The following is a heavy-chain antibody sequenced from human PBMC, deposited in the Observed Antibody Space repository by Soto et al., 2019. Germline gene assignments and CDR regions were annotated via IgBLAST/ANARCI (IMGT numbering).Heavy chain of an antibody. CDR1: GFTFSSYS. J-gene: IGHJ4*02. CDR2: ISSSSSTI. D-gene: IGHD5-18*01. Sequence: EVQLVESGGDLVQPGGSLRLSCAAYGFTFSSYSMNWVRQAPGKGLEWVLYISSSSSTIYSADSVKGRFTISRDNAKNSLYLQMNSLRDEDTAVYYCARDAGYSYGPFDYWGQGTLVTVSS. V-gene: IGHV3-48*02. CDR3: ARDAGYSYGPFDY.